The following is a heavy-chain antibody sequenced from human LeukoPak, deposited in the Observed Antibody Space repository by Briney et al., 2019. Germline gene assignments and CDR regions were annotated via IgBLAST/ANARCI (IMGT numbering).Heavy chain of an antibody. CDR2: IIPIFGTA. V-gene: IGHV1-69*06. Sequence: SVKVSCKASGGTFSSYAISWVRQAPGQGLEWMGGIIPIFGTANYAQKFQGRVTITADKSTSTAYMELRSLRSDDTAVYYCARDQVSKGYSYGYFYWGQGTLVTVSS. J-gene: IGHJ4*02. CDR3: ARDQVSKGYSYGYFY. CDR1: GGTFSSYA. D-gene: IGHD5-18*01.